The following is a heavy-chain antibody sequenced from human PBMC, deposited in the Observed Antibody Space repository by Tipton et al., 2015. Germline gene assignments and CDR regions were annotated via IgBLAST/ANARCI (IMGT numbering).Heavy chain of an antibody. V-gene: IGHV1-18*01. CDR3: ARDGKQREYSGFDLGMDV. D-gene: IGHD5-12*01. CDR2: ISGYNGNT. Sequence: QVQLVQSGVEVKKPGASVKVSCKASGYSFTTYGIAWVRQAPGQGPEWMGWISGYNGNTNYAPKVQGRVTMTRDTSTNTVYMELRSLRSDDTAVYYCARDGKQREYSGFDLGMDVWGQGTTVIVSS. CDR1: GYSFTTYG. J-gene: IGHJ6*02.